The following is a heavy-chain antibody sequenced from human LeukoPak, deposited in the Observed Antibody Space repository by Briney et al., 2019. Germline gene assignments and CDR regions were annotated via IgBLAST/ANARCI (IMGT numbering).Heavy chain of an antibody. Sequence: GGSLRLSCAASGFTFSSYSMNWVRQAPGKGLEWVSSISSSSSYIYYADSVKGRFTISRDNAKNSLYLQMNSLRAEDTAVYYCASYSNPIAAAGTGFDYWGQGTLVTVSS. CDR1: GFTFSSYS. D-gene: IGHD6-13*01. CDR2: ISSSSSYI. J-gene: IGHJ4*02. V-gene: IGHV3-21*01. CDR3: ASYSNPIAAAGTGFDY.